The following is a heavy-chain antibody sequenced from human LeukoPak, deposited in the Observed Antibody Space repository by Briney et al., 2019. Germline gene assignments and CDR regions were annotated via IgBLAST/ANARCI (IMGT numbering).Heavy chain of an antibody. CDR1: GYTFTSYG. CDR2: ISAYNGNT. CDR3: ARVDPMYYYGSGSYYSY. J-gene: IGHJ4*02. D-gene: IGHD3-10*01. Sequence: ASVKVSCKASGYTFTSYGISWVRQAPGQGLEWMGWISAYNGNTNYAQKLQGRVTMTTDTSTSTAYMELRSLRSDDTAVYYCARVDPMYYYGSGSYYSYWGQGTLVTVSS. V-gene: IGHV1-18*01.